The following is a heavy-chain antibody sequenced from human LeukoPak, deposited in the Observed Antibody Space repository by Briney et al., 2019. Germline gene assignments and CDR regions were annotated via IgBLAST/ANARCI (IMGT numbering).Heavy chain of an antibody. CDR3: ARESSRIVFDY. D-gene: IGHD2-15*01. V-gene: IGHV3-7*01. J-gene: IGHJ4*02. CDR1: GFTFSSYW. CDR2: IKQDGSEK. Sequence: PGGSLRLSCAASGFTFSSYWMSWVRQAPGKGLEWVANIKQDGSEKYYVDSVKGRFTISRDNGKNSLYLQMNSLRAEDTAVYYCARESSRIVFDYWGQGTLVTVSS.